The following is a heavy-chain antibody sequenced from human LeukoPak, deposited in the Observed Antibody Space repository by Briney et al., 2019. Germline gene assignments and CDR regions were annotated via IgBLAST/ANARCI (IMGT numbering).Heavy chain of an antibody. V-gene: IGHV3-11*04. CDR3: AVQITMIVVVPYFDY. CDR1: GLTFSDYY. J-gene: IGHJ4*02. CDR2: ISGTGTTI. Sequence: GGSLRLSCAASGLTFSDYYMTWIRQAPGKGLEWASSISGTGTTIYSADSVRGRFTVSRDNARNSLFLHTNSLRAEDTAVYYCAVQITMIVVVPYFDYWGQGTLVTVSS. D-gene: IGHD3-22*01.